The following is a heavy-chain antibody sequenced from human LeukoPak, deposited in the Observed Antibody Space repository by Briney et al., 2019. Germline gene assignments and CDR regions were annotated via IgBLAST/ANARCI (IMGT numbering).Heavy chain of an antibody. D-gene: IGHD3-9*01. V-gene: IGHV4-34*01. CDR1: GGSFSGYY. CDR2: INHSGST. CDR3: ARGRKEPLRYFDWLLDAFDI. J-gene: IGHJ3*02. Sequence: SETLSLTCAVYGGSFSGYYWSWIRHPPGKGLVWIGEINHSGSTNFSPPLKSRVTISVDTSKNQYSLKLSSVTAADTAVYYCARGRKEPLRYFDWLLDAFDIWGQGTMVTVSS.